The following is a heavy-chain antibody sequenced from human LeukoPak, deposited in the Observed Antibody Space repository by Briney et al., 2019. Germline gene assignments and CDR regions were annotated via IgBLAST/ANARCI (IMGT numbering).Heavy chain of an antibody. V-gene: IGHV3-66*01. CDR1: GFTVSSNY. D-gene: IGHD2-15*01. CDR3: ARTPMFYFYGMDV. Sequence: GGSLRLSCAASGFTVSSNYMSWVRQAPGKGLEWVSVIYSGGSTYYADSVKGRFTISRDNSKNTLYLQMDSLRAEDTAVYYCARTPMFYFYGMDVWGQGTTVTVSS. J-gene: IGHJ6*02. CDR2: IYSGGST.